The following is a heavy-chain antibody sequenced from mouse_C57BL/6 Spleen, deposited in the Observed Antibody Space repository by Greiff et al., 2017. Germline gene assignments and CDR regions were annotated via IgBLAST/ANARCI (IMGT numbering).Heavy chain of an antibody. D-gene: IGHD2-3*01. CDR3: ARNDCYSCCFDY. CDR2: INPYYGST. CDR1: GYSFTNYN. Sequence: EVQLVESGPELVKPGSSVKISCKASGYSFTNYNMNWVKQSNGQSLEWLGVINPYYGSTSYNQKFKGKATLTVDQSSSTAYMQLNSLTSEDSAIYYCARNDCYSCCFDYWGQGTTLTVSS. J-gene: IGHJ2*01. V-gene: IGHV1-39*01.